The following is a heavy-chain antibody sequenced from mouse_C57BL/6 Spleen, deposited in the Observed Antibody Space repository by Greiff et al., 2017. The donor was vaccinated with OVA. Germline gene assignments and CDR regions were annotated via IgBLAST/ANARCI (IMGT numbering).Heavy chain of an antibody. CDR2: IYPGSGST. CDR3: ARPAYYSNYCDY. CDR1: GYTFTSYW. D-gene: IGHD2-5*01. Sequence: VQLQQPGAELVKPGASVKMSCKASGYTFTSYWITWVKQRPGQGLEWIGDIYPGSGSTNYNEKFKSKATLTVDTSSSTAYMQLSSLTSEDSAVYYCARPAYYSNYCDYWGQGTTLTVSS. V-gene: IGHV1-55*01. J-gene: IGHJ2*01.